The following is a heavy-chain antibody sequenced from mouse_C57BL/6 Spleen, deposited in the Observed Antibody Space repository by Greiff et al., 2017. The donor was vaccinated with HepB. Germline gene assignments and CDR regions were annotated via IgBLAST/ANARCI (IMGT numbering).Heavy chain of an antibody. CDR3: SLIYYDYDYYAMDY. V-gene: IGHV6-6*01. Sequence: EVMLVESGGGLVQPGGSMKLSCAASGFTFSDAWMDWVRQSPEKGLEWVAEIRNKANNHATYYAESVKGRFTISRDDSKSSVYLQMNSLRAEDTGIYYCSLIYYDYDYYAMDYWGQGTSVTVSS. D-gene: IGHD2-4*01. J-gene: IGHJ4*01. CDR2: IRNKANNHAT. CDR1: GFTFSDAW.